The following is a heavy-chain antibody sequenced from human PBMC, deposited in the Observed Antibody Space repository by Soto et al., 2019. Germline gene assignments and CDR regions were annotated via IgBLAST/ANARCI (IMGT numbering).Heavy chain of an antibody. Sequence: HPGGSLRLSCAASGFTFSSYAMSWVRQAPGKGLEWVSGDSGSGGSTYYADSVKGRFTISRDNSKNTLYLQMNSLRAEDTAVYYCAKDSIAVAGLFYYVMDVWGQGTTVTVSS. CDR2: DSGSGGST. J-gene: IGHJ6*02. CDR3: AKDSIAVAGLFYYVMDV. D-gene: IGHD6-19*01. V-gene: IGHV3-23*01. CDR1: GFTFSSYA.